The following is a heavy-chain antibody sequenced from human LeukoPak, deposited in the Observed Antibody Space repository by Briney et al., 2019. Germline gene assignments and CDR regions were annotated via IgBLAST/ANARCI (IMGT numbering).Heavy chain of an antibody. CDR1: GYTFTSYD. CDR3: ARVGRSSSSWSH. D-gene: IGHD6-13*01. J-gene: IGHJ4*02. V-gene: IGHV1-8*01. Sequence: ASVTVSCKASGYTFTSYDINWVRQATGQGLEWMGWMNPNSGNTGYAQKFQGRVTMTRNTSISTAYMELSSLRSEDTAVYYCARVGRSSSSWSHWGQGTLVTVSS. CDR2: MNPNSGNT.